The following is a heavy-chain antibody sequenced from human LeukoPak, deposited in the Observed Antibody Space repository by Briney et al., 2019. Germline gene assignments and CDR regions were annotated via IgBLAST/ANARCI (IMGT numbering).Heavy chain of an antibody. Sequence: GASVKVSCKASGYTFSSYGISWVRQAPGQGLEWMGGIIPIFGTANYAQKFQGRVTITADESTSTAYMELSSLRSEDTAVYYCARDLVVPAAIRGRYYYYYMDVWGKGTTVTVSS. J-gene: IGHJ6*03. CDR1: GYTFSSYG. CDR3: ARDLVVPAAIRGRYYYYYMDV. V-gene: IGHV1-69*13. D-gene: IGHD2-2*02. CDR2: IIPIFGTA.